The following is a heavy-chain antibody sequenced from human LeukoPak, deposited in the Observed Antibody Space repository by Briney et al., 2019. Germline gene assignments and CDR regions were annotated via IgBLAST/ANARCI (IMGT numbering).Heavy chain of an antibody. J-gene: IGHJ6*03. D-gene: IGHD1-14*01. CDR3: AKGFRNYYYYYYMDV. CDR1: GLTFSSYG. V-gene: IGHV3-30*02. Sequence: PGGSLRLSCAASGLTFSSYGMHWVRQAPGKGLEWVAFIRYDGSNKYYADSVKGRFTISRDNSKNTLYLQMNSLRAEDTAVHYCAKGFRNYYYYYYMDVWGKGTTVTVSS. CDR2: IRYDGSNK.